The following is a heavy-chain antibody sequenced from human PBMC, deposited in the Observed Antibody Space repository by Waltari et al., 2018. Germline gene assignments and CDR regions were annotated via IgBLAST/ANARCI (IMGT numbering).Heavy chain of an antibody. V-gene: IGHV1-69*12. Sequence: QVQLVQSGAEVKKPGSSVKVSCKASGGTFSSYAISWVRQAPGQGLEWMGGIIPIFGTANYAQKFQGRVTITADESTSTAYMELSSLRSEDTAVYYCATSLRSHYGSGSYYSYWGQGTLVTVSS. J-gene: IGHJ4*02. CDR2: IIPIFGTA. CDR1: GGTFSSYA. CDR3: ATSLRSHYGSGSYYSY. D-gene: IGHD3-10*01.